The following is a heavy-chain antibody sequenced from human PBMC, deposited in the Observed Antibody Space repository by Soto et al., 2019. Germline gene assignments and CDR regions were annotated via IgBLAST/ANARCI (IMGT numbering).Heavy chain of an antibody. Sequence: QVQLVESGGGVVQPGRSLRLSCAASGFTFSSYAMHWVRQAPGKGLEWVAVISYDGSNKYYADSVKGRFTIYRDNSKNTLYLQMNSLRAEDTAVYYCARDYIVVVPAALHQGYYYYYYGMDVWGQRPTVTVSS. CDR2: ISYDGSNK. D-gene: IGHD2-2*01. V-gene: IGHV3-30-3*01. CDR3: ARDYIVVVPAALHQGYYYYYYGMDV. J-gene: IGHJ6*02. CDR1: GFTFSSYA.